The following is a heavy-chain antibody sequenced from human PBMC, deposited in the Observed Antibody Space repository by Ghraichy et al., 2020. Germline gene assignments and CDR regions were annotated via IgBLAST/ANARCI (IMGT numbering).Heavy chain of an antibody. D-gene: IGHD3-3*01. V-gene: IGHV3-74*01. CDR3: ARGYYDFWSGLNGMDV. J-gene: IGHJ6*02. Sequence: GVSLRLSCAASGFTFSSYWMHWVRQAPGKGLVWVSRIDSDGGSTSYADSVKGRFTISRDNAKNTLYMQMNSLRGEDTAVYYCARGYYDFWSGLNGMDVWGQGTTVTVSS. CDR2: IDSDGGST. CDR1: GFTFSSYW.